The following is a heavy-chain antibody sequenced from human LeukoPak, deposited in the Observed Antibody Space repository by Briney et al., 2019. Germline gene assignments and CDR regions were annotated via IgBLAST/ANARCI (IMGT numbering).Heavy chain of an antibody. J-gene: IGHJ6*02. Sequence: PGGSLRLSCAASGFPFSTYAMSWVRQPPGKGLEWIGEIYHSGSTNYNPSLKSRVTISVDKSKNQFSLKLSSVTAADTAVYYCARDFPIYGGNSVDYYYYGMDVWGQGATVTVSS. V-gene: IGHV4-4*02. CDR3: ARDFPIYGGNSVDYYYYGMDV. CDR2: IYHSGST. CDR1: GFPFSTYAM. D-gene: IGHD4-23*01.